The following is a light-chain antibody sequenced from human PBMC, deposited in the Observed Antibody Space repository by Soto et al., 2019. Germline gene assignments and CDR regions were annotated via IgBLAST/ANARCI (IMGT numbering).Light chain of an antibody. V-gene: IGLV1-47*01. CDR2: RNT. J-gene: IGLJ1*01. CDR1: NSNIESNY. CDR3: QSYDTPVYV. Sequence: QSVLTQPPSVSGTPGQGVTISCSGSNSNIESNYVYWYQHLPGTAPKLIIYRNTQRHSGVPDRFSGSRSGTSASLAITGLQPEDEADYYCQSYDTPVYVFGGGTKLTVL.